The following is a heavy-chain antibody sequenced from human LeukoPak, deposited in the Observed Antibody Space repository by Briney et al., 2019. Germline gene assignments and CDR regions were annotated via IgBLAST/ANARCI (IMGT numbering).Heavy chain of an antibody. Sequence: SETLSLTCTVSGGSISSSSYYWGWIRQPPGKGLEWIGSIYYSGSTYYNPSLKSRVTISVDTSKNQFSLKLSSVTAADTAVYYCARDVRIAAAGSNYFDYWGQGTLVTVSS. CDR2: IYYSGST. J-gene: IGHJ4*02. CDR3: ARDVRIAAAGSNYFDY. D-gene: IGHD6-13*01. CDR1: GGSISSSSYY. V-gene: IGHV4-39*07.